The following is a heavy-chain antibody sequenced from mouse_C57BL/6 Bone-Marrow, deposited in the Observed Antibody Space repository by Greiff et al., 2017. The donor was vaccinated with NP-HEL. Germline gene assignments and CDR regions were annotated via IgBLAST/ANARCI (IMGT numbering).Heavy chain of an antibody. J-gene: IGHJ4*01. Sequence: QVQLQQPGAELVKPGASVKLSCKASGYTFTSYWMHWVKQRPGQGLEWIGMIHPNSGSTNYNEKFKSKATLTVDKSSSTAYMQLSSLTSEDSAVYYCARGLLWLRRRDYYAMDYWGQGISVTVSS. V-gene: IGHV1-64*01. D-gene: IGHD2-2*01. CDR2: IHPNSGST. CDR1: GYTFTSYW. CDR3: ARGLLWLRRRDYYAMDY.